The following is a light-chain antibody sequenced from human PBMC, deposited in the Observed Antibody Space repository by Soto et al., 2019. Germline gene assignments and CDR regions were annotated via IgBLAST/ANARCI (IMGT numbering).Light chain of an antibody. J-gene: IGLJ2*01. Sequence: SYELTQPSSVSVSPGQTARITCSGDVLAKKYGRWFQQKPGQATVMVIYKDTERPSGIPARFSGSSSGTTVTLTISGAQVEDEADYYCYSAADNTVGIFGGGTKLTVL. V-gene: IGLV3-27*01. CDR1: VLAKKY. CDR3: YSAADNTVGI. CDR2: KDT.